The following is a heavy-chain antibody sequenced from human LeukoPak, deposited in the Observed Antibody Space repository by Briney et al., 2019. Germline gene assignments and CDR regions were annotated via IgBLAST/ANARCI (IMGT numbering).Heavy chain of an antibody. V-gene: IGHV1-46*03. D-gene: IGHD5-18*01. Sequence: VASVKVSCTASGYTFTSYYMHWVRQAPGQGLEWMGIINPSGGSTGYAQKFQGRVTMTRDTSISTAYMELSRLRSDDTAVYYCARRRAADTAIDYWGQGTLVTVSS. CDR1: GYTFTSYY. CDR3: ARRRAADTAIDY. CDR2: INPSGGST. J-gene: IGHJ4*02.